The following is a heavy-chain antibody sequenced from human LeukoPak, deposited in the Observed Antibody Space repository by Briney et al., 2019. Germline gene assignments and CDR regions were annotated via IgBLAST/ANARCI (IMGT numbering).Heavy chain of an antibody. CDR3: ARLDSVVDY. CDR2: IYYSGST. J-gene: IGHJ4*02. Sequence: SETLSLTCTVSGGSISSSSYYWGWIRRPPGKGLEWIGSIYYSGSTYYNPSLKSRVTISVDTSKNQFSLKLSSVTAADTAVYYCARLDSVVDYWGQGTLVTVSS. CDR1: GGSISSSSYY. D-gene: IGHD3-10*01. V-gene: IGHV4-39*01.